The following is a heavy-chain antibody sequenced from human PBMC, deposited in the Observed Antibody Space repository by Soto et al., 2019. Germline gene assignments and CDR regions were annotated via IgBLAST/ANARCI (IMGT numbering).Heavy chain of an antibody. CDR2: ISSYNDNT. V-gene: IGHV1-18*04. J-gene: IGHJ5*02. Sequence: QPHLEQSGPEVKKPGASVKISCKASAYAFSKYGFNWVRRAPGQGLEWLAWISSYNDNTNYAQKFQGRVTVTKDTSNNTIYMDLRSLTSDDTAVYYCASGSWGLHGDGLDPWGQGTLVTVSS. D-gene: IGHD3-16*01. CDR1: AYAFSKYG. CDR3: ASGSWGLHGDGLDP.